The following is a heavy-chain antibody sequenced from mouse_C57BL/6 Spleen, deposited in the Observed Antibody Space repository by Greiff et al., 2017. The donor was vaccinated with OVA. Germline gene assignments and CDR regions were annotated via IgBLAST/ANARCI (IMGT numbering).Heavy chain of an antibody. CDR3: AREGYYYGSSYVDYFDY. CDR2: IYPGSGST. D-gene: IGHD1-1*01. V-gene: IGHV1-55*01. CDR1: GYTFTSYW. J-gene: IGHJ2*01. Sequence: QVQLKQPGAELVKPGASVKMSCKASGYTFTSYWITWVKQRPGQGLEWIGDIYPGSGSTNYNEKFKRKATLTVDTSSSTAYMQLSSLTSEDSAVYYCAREGYYYGSSYVDYFDYWGQGTTLTVSS.